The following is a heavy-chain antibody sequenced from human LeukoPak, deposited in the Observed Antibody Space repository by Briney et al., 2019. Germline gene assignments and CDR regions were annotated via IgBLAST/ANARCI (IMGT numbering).Heavy chain of an antibody. CDR3: ASNFYDVGGYYYRTPVQY. CDR1: RFTFTTFSDYV. V-gene: IGHV3-30*09. D-gene: IGHD3-22*01. Sequence: GKSLRLSCAASRFTFTTFSDYVMHWARQAPGKGLEWVAAVSYDGGSEYYADSVKGRFAVSRDNSKNTLYLQMRSLRPEDTAVYYCASNFYDVGGYYYRTPVQYWGQGTPVTVSS. J-gene: IGHJ4*02. CDR2: VSYDGGSE.